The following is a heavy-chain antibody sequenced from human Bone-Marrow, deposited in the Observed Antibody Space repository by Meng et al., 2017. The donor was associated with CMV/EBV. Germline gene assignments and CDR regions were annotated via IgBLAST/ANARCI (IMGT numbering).Heavy chain of an antibody. Sequence: SETLSLTCTVSGGSISSYYWSWIRQPPGKGLEWIGYIYYSGSTNYNPSLKSRVTISVDTSKNQFSLKLSSVTAADTAVYYCARAPMVRGAPFDYWGQGTLVTVDS. V-gene: IGHV4-59*01. CDR3: ARAPMVRGAPFDY. J-gene: IGHJ4*02. CDR1: GGSISSYY. D-gene: IGHD3-10*01. CDR2: IYYSGST.